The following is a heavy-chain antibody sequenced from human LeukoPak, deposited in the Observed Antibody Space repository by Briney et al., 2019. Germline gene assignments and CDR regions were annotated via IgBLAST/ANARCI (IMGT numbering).Heavy chain of an antibody. Sequence: GGSLRLSCAASGFTFSSYSMNWVRQAPGKGLEWVSYISTSSSTIYYADSVKGRFTISRDNAKNSLYLQMNSLRVEDTAVYYCARVEMATIGDYWAQGTLVTVSS. CDR3: ARVEMATIGDY. CDR2: ISTSSSTI. CDR1: GFTFSSYS. J-gene: IGHJ4*02. D-gene: IGHD5-24*01. V-gene: IGHV3-48*01.